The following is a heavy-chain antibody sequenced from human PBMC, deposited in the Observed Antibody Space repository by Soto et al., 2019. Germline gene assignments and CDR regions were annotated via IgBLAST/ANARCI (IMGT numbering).Heavy chain of an antibody. CDR1: GYTFTSYG. D-gene: IGHD2-15*01. J-gene: IGHJ4*02. Sequence: GASVKVSCKASGYTFTSYGISWVRQAPGQGLEWMGWISAYNGNTNYAQKFQGRVTITTDKSTSTAYMELRSLRSDDTAVYYCARAGILGYCSGGSCHNDYWGQGTLVTVS. CDR3: ARAGILGYCSGGSCHNDY. V-gene: IGHV1-18*01. CDR2: ISAYNGNT.